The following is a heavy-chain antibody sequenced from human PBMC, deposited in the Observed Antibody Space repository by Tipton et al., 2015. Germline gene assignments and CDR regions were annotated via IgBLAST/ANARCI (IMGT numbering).Heavy chain of an antibody. V-gene: IGHV1-46*01. CDR2: INPSGGST. J-gene: IGHJ5*02. CDR1: GYTFTTYY. CDR3: ARDRDTYLSP. D-gene: IGHD2/OR15-2a*01. Sequence: QLVQSGAEAKMPGASVKVSCKASGYTFTTYYIHWVRQAPGQGLEWMGIINPSGGSTSYAQKFQGRVTMTRDTSTSTVYMELSGLTSDDTGVYYCARDRDTYLSPWGQGTLVSVSS.